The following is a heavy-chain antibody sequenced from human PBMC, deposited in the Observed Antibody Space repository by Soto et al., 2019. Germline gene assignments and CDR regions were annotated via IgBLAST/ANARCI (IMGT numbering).Heavy chain of an antibody. D-gene: IGHD2-21*01. CDR3: ATSGHCGGLRCSSFDM. CDR2: ISASGGNI. J-gene: IGHJ3*02. CDR1: GFIFSDYA. V-gene: IGHV3-23*01. Sequence: EVQLLESGGGLARPGGSLRLSCVASGFIFSDYAMTWIRQAPGKGLEWVATISASGGNIEYTDSLKGRFTISRDNSKNTVYLEMITLRAEDTAVYYCATSGHCGGLRCSSFDMWGQGTVVTVSS.